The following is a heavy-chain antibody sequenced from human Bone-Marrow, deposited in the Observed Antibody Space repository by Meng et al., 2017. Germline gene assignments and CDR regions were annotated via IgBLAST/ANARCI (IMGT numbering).Heavy chain of an antibody. CDR2: INHSGST. Sequence: QVQLQQWGSGRLKPSETLSLTCAVSGGSFSGYYWSWIRQPPGKGLEWIGEINHSGSTNYNPSLKSRVTISVDTSKNQFSLKLSSVTAADTAVYYCARGLRAARPLLFGYWGQGTLVTVSS. J-gene: IGHJ4*02. CDR3: ARGLRAARPLLFGY. CDR1: GGSFSGYY. V-gene: IGHV4-34*01. D-gene: IGHD6-6*01.